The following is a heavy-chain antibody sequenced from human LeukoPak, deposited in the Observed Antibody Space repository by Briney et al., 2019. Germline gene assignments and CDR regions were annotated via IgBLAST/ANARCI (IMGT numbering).Heavy chain of an antibody. CDR3: AKEKSGSGYLDFDY. Sequence: GVSVTLSCAVSGFTFDDYHMHWVRRARGKGLECVSLIRWYGGSTYYADSVKGRFTISRDNSKNSLYLQMNSLRTEDTALYYCAKEKSGSGYLDFDYWGQGTLVTVSS. J-gene: IGHJ4*02. V-gene: IGHV3-43*01. CDR2: IRWYGGST. D-gene: IGHD3-22*01. CDR1: GFTFDDYH.